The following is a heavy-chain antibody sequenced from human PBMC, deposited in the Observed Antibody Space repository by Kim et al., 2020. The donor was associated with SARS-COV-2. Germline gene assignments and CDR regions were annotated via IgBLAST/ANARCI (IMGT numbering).Heavy chain of an antibody. CDR3: ARGNYDYVWGSYRSDAFDI. J-gene: IGHJ3*02. D-gene: IGHD3-16*02. CDR1: GGSFSGYY. Sequence: SETLSLTCAVYGGSFSGYYWSWIRQPPGKGLEWIGEINHSGSTNYNPSLKSRVTISVDTSKNQFSLKLSSVTAADTAVYYCARGNYDYVWGSYRSDAFDIWGQGTMVTVSS. CDR2: INHSGST. V-gene: IGHV4-34*01.